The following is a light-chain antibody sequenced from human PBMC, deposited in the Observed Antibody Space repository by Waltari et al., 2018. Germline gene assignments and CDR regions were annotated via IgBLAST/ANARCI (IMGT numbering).Light chain of an antibody. J-gene: IGLJ3*02. CDR1: SNDIGDYNY. CDR3: TSFSTISTSL. CDR2: DVT. Sequence: QSALTQPASVSGSPGQSITISCTGTSNDIGDYNYVSWYQHQSGKAPKLMIYDVTERPSGVSNRFSGSKSGNTASLTISGLQAYDEADYYCTSFSTISTSLFGGGTKVTVL. V-gene: IGLV2-14*03.